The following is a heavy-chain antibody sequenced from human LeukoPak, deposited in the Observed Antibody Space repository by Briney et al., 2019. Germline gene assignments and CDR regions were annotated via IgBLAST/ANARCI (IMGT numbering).Heavy chain of an antibody. Sequence: GGSLRLSCAASGFTFSSYAMSWVRQAPGKGLEWVSAISGSGGSTYYADSVKGRFTISRDNSKNTLYLQMNSLRAEDTAVHYCAKEILRYSSSWYYFDYWGQGTLVTVSS. CDR1: GFTFSSYA. CDR3: AKEILRYSSSWYYFDY. J-gene: IGHJ4*02. CDR2: ISGSGGST. V-gene: IGHV3-23*01. D-gene: IGHD6-13*01.